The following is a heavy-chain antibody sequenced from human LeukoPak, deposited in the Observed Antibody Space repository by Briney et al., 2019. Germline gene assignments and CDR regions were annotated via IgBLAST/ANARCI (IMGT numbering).Heavy chain of an antibody. CDR1: AGSFSGYY. J-gene: IGHJ4*02. CDR2: INHSGST. D-gene: IGHD7-27*01. Sequence: SETLSLTCAGYAGSFSGYYWSWIRQPPGKGLEWIGEINHSGSTNYNPSLKSRVTISVDTSKNQFSLKLSSVTAADTAVYYCASLNWGYAPPNDYWGQGTLVTVSS. CDR3: ASLNWGYAPPNDY. V-gene: IGHV4-34*01.